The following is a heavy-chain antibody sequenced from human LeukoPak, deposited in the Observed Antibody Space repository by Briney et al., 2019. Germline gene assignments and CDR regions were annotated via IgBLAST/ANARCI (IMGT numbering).Heavy chain of an antibody. CDR3: AARWYTSGWYFHR. Sequence: GGSLRLSCAASGFTFSSYAMRWARQAPGKGLEWVSAISGSGDNTYYADSVKGRFTISRDNSKNTLYLQMNSLRAEDTAVDYCAARWYTSGWYFHRWGQGTLATVSS. J-gene: IGHJ1*01. CDR1: GFTFSSYA. CDR2: ISGSGDNT. V-gene: IGHV3-23*01. D-gene: IGHD6-19*01.